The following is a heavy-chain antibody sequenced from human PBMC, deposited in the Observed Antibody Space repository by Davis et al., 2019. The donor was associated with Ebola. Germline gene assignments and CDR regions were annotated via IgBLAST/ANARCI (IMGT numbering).Heavy chain of an antibody. CDR3: ARGGSGWLVYSPFDP. CDR2: ISSSSSYI. J-gene: IGHJ5*02. CDR1: GGSISSYY. V-gene: IGHV3-21*04. Sequence: ETLSLTCTVSGGSISSYYWSWIRQAPGKGLEWVSSISSSSSYIYYADSVKGRFTISRDNAKNSLYLQMNSLRAEDTAVYYCARGGSGWLVYSPFDPWGQGTLVTVSS. D-gene: IGHD6-19*01.